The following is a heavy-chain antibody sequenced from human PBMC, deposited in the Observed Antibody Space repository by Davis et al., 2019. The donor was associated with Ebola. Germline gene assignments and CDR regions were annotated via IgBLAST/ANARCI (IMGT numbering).Heavy chain of an antibody. Sequence: GGSLRLSCTDSVITFSSYAMTWVRQAPGKGLEWVSAISGSGGSTYYADSVKGRFTISRDNAKNSLYLQMNSLRDEDTAVYYCATDRNWDFDYWGQGTLVTVSS. J-gene: IGHJ4*02. CDR3: ATDRNWDFDY. V-gene: IGHV3-23*01. CDR1: VITFSSYA. D-gene: IGHD7-27*01. CDR2: ISGSGGST.